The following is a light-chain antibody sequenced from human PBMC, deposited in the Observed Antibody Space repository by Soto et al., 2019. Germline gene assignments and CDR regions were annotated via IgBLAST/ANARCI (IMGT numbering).Light chain of an antibody. V-gene: IGKV3-15*01. CDR3: QQYNNWPPWT. J-gene: IGKJ1*01. Sequence: IVMTQFPATLSVSPGERATLSCRASQSVSTNLAWYQHKPGQAPRLLIHGASTRATGIPARFSGSGSGTEFTLTISNLQSEDVAVYYCQQYNNWPPWTFGQGTKVEIK. CDR1: QSVSTN. CDR2: GAS.